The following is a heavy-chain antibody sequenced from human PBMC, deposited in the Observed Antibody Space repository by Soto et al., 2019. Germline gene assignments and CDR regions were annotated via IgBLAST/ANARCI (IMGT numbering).Heavy chain of an antibody. CDR3: AKDLFPESVYSSGWYSVDWFDP. D-gene: IGHD6-13*01. J-gene: IGHJ5*02. CDR2: ISGSGGST. V-gene: IGHV3-23*01. Sequence: EVQLLESGGGLVQPGGSLRLSCAASGFTFSSYAMSWVRQAPGKGLEWVSAISGSGGSTYYADSVKGRFTISRDNSKNTLYVQMNSLKAEDTAVYYCAKDLFPESVYSSGWYSVDWFDPWGQVTLVTVSS. CDR1: GFTFSSYA.